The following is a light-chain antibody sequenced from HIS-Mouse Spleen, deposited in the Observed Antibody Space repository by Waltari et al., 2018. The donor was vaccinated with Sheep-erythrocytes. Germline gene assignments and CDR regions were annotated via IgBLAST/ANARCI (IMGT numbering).Light chain of an antibody. V-gene: IGKV3-11*01. J-gene: IGKJ2*01. Sequence: EIVLTQSPATLSLSPGERATLSCRASQSVGSYLAWYQQKPGQAPRLLIYDASNRATGIPARFSGSVSGTEFTLTISSLEPEDFAVYYCQQRSNWYTFGQGTKLEIK. CDR1: QSVGSY. CDR3: QQRSNWYT. CDR2: DAS.